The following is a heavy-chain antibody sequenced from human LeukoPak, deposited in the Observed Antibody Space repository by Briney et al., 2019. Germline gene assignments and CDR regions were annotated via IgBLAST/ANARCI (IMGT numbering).Heavy chain of an antibody. J-gene: IGHJ6*02. Sequence: GGSLRLSCAASGFTFSSYAMHWVRQAPGKGLEWVAVISYDGSNKYYADSVKGRFTISRDNSKNTLYLQMNSLRAEDTAVYYCARDLLRYSSGWYSSRNYYYGMDVWGQGITVTVSS. D-gene: IGHD6-19*01. CDR2: ISYDGSNK. V-gene: IGHV3-30-3*01. CDR1: GFTFSSYA. CDR3: ARDLLRYSSGWYSSRNYYYGMDV.